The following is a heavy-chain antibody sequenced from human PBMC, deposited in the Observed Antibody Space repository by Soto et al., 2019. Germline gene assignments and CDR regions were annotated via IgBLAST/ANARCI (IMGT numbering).Heavy chain of an antibody. CDR1: GGSFGGYY. J-gene: IGHJ5*02. D-gene: IGHD6-13*01. V-gene: IGHV4-34*01. CDR3: ARVVVAAAGTGGWFDP. Sequence: PSETLSLTCAVYGGSFGGYYWSWIRQPPGKGLEWIGEINHSGSTNYNPSLKSRVTISVDTSKNQFSLKLSSVTAADTAVYYCARVVVAAAGTGGWFDPWGQGTLVTVSS. CDR2: INHSGST.